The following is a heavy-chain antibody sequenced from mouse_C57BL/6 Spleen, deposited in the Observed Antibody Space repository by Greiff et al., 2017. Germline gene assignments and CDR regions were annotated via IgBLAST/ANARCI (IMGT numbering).Heavy chain of an antibody. CDR1: GFTFSDYG. CDR2: ISSGSSTI. J-gene: IGHJ4*01. Sequence: EVMLVASGGGLVKPGGSLKLSCAASGFTFSDYGMHWVRQAPEKGLEWVAYISSGSSTIYYADTVKGGFTIFIDNAKNTLFLQLSSLRSEDTAMYYCARREGYDPDYYAMDYWGQGTSVTVSS. D-gene: IGHD2-2*01. CDR3: ARREGYDPDYYAMDY. V-gene: IGHV5-17*01.